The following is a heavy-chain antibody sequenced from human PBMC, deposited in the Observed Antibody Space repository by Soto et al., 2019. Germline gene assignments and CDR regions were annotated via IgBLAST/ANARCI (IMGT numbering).Heavy chain of an antibody. CDR3: ARQIYDSDTGPNFQYYFDS. V-gene: IGHV5-10-1*01. CDR1: GYSFTDYW. D-gene: IGHD3-22*01. J-gene: IGHJ4*02. CDR2: IDPSDSQT. Sequence: GESLKISCEASGYSFTDYWIGWVRQMPGKGLEWMGRIDPSDSQTYYSPSFRGHVTISVTKSITTVFLQWSSLRASDTAMYYCARQIYDSDTGPNFQYYFDSWGQGTPVTVSS.